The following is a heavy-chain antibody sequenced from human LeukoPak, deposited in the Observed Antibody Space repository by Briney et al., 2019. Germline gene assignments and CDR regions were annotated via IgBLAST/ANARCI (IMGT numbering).Heavy chain of an antibody. Sequence: SQTLSLTCTVSGGSISSGGYYWSWIRQPPGKGLEWIGEINHSGSTNYNPSLKSRVTISVDTSKNQFSLKLSSVTAADTAVYHCASGKWFANYWGQGTLVTVSS. CDR2: INHSGST. J-gene: IGHJ4*02. V-gene: IGHV4-30-2*01. CDR3: ASGKWFANY. CDR1: GGSISSGGYY. D-gene: IGHD3-22*01.